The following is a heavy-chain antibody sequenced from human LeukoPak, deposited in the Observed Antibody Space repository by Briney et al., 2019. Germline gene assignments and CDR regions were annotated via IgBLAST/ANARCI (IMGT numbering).Heavy chain of an antibody. CDR1: GFTFSSYS. V-gene: IGHV3-21*04. Sequence: GGSLRLSCAASGFTFSSYSMNWVRQAPGKGLEWVSSISSSSSYIYYADSVKGRFTISRDNAKNSLYLQMNSLRAEDTALYYCAKDSSSWQYNWFDPWGQGTLVTVSS. CDR3: AKDSSSWQYNWFDP. D-gene: IGHD6-13*01. J-gene: IGHJ5*02. CDR2: ISSSSSYI.